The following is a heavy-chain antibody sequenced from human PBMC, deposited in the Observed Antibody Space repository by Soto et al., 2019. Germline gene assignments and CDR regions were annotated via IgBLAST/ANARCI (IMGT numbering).Heavy chain of an antibody. V-gene: IGHV1-46*01. CDR3: ARDGSGYYYGSFDY. CDR2: INPSRGTT. J-gene: IGHJ4*02. Sequence: ASVKVSCKASGYTFTSYHAHWVRQAPGQGLELMGIINPSRGTTSYAQKFQGRVTMTMDTSASTVYMEVSSLRSEDTAMYYCARDGSGYYYGSFDYWGQGTLVTVSS. CDR1: GYTFTSYH. D-gene: IGHD3-22*01.